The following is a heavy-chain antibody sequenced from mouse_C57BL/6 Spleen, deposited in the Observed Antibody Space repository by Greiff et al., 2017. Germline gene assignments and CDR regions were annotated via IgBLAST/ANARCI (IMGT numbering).Heavy chain of an antibody. CDR1: GYTFTDYN. J-gene: IGHJ2*01. V-gene: IGHV1-18*01. CDR3: ARGRPLYFDY. CDR2: INPNNGGT. Sequence: VQLKQSGPELVKPGASVKIPCKASGYTFTDYNMDWVKQSHGKSLEWIGDINPNNGGTIYNQKFKGKATLTVDQSSSTAYMELRSLTSEDTAVYYCARGRPLYFDYWGQGTTLTVSS.